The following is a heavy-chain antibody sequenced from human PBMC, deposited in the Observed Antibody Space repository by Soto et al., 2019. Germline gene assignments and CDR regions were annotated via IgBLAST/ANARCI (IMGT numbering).Heavy chain of an antibody. J-gene: IGHJ4*02. CDR2: IWYDGNKK. Sequence: QVHFVESGGGVVQPGRSLRLSCAASGFSFSSSGMQWVRQATGKGLEWVAVIWYDGNKKYSGDSVRGRFTISRDNSKNTLYLEMNSLRAEDTAVYYCVVDTTGLLDYWCQGTLVTVSA. CDR3: VVDTTGLLDY. V-gene: IGHV3-33*03. CDR1: GFSFSSSG. D-gene: IGHD5-18*01.